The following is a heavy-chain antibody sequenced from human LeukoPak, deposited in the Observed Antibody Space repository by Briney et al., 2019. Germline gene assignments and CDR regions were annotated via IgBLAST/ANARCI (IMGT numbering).Heavy chain of an antibody. CDR1: GFTFSSYE. D-gene: IGHD2-2*01. J-gene: IGHJ3*02. CDR3: ASHELVVVPVQHYSNLPPDASDI. V-gene: IGHV3-48*03. Sequence: PGGSLRLSCAASGFTFSSYEMNWVRQAPGKGLEWVSYISSSGSTIYYADSVKGRFTISRDNAKNSLYLQMNSLRAEDTAVYYCASHELVVVPVQHYSNLPPDASDIWGQGTMVTVSS. CDR2: ISSSGSTI.